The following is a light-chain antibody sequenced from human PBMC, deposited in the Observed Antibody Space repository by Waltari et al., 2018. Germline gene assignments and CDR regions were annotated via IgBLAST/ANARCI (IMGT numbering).Light chain of an antibody. J-gene: IGKJ4*01. Sequence: DIVLTQSPDTLAVSLGERATLNCKSSQSVLYISNNKNYLAWYQQKPGQPPRLLIHWASARESGVPDRFSGSGSGTDFTLTISSLQAEDVAVYYCQQYYTTLTFGGGTKVEI. CDR2: WAS. CDR1: QSVLYISNNKNY. CDR3: QQYYTTLT. V-gene: IGKV4-1*01.